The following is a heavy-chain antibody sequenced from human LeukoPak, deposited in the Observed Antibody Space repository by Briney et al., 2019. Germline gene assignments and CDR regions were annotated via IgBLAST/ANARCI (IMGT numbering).Heavy chain of an antibody. CDR2: ISSSGSTI. CDR3: AREAPHIVATPGLDY. Sequence: PGGSLRLSCAASGFTFSSYEMNWVRQAPGKGLEWVSYISSSGSTIYYADSVKGRFTISRDNAKNSLYLQMNSLRAEDTAVYYCAREAPHIVATPGLDYWGQGTLVTVSS. CDR1: GFTFSSYE. V-gene: IGHV3-48*03. D-gene: IGHD5-12*01. J-gene: IGHJ4*02.